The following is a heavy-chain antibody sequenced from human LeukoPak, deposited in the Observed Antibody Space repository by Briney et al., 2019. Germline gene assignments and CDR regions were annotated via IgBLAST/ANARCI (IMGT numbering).Heavy chain of an antibody. CDR2: IYSNGNT. CDR1: GITVSSNY. CDR3: ARLRGGYSYGPGGYYYYYMDV. D-gene: IGHD5-18*01. V-gene: IGHV3-66*04. Sequence: PGGSLRLSCAASGITVSSNYMSWVRQAPGKGLEWVSIIYSNGNTYYADSVKGRFTISRDNSKNTLSLQMNSLRAEDTAVYYCARLRGGYSYGPGGYYYYYMDVWGKGTTVTVSS. J-gene: IGHJ6*03.